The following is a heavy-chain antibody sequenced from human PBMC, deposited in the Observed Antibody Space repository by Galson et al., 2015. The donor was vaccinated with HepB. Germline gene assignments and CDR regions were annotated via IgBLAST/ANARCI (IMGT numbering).Heavy chain of an antibody. Sequence: SLRLSCAASGLSFSTFRMNWVRQAPGTGLEWVAHIGSDGLTIKYADFVRGRFTISRDIAQKALFLQMNSLRDEDTAVYYCARAFGYTSSRGLYAMGVWGQGTTVTVSS. D-gene: IGHD5-18*01. CDR1: GLSFSTFR. CDR3: ARAFGYTSSRGLYAMGV. J-gene: IGHJ6*02. V-gene: IGHV3-48*02. CDR2: IGSDGLTI.